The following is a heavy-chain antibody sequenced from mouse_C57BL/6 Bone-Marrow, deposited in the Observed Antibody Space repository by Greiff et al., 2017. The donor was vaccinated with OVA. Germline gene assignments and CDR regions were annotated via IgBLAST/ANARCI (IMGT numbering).Heavy chain of an antibody. CDR3: ARYSYYGWYFDV. J-gene: IGHJ1*03. D-gene: IGHD2-12*01. CDR1: GYTFTSYW. Sequence: QVQLQQPGAELVKPGASVKLSCKASGYTFTSYWMHWVKQRPGRGLEWIGRIDLNSGGTKYNEKFKSKATLTVDKPSSTAYMQLSSLTSEDSAVYYCARYSYYGWYFDVWGTGTTVTVSS. CDR2: IDLNSGGT. V-gene: IGHV1-72*01.